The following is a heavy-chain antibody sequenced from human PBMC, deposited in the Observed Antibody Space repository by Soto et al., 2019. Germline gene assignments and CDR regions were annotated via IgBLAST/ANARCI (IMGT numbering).Heavy chain of an antibody. V-gene: IGHV5-51*01. Sequence: PGESLKISCKGSGFTFTNYWIAWVRQMPGKGLEWMGIIYPGDSKTRYSPSFQGQVTISADKSISTAFLHWSSLKASDTAMYYCARHPKYYDSSGYYYSDSWGQGTQVTVS. D-gene: IGHD3-22*01. CDR3: ARHPKYYDSSGYYYSDS. CDR2: IYPGDSKT. CDR1: GFTFTNYW. J-gene: IGHJ4*02.